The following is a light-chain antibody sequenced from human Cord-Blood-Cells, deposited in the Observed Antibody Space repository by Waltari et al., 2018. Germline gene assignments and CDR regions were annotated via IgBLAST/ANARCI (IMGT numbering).Light chain of an antibody. Sequence: DIVMTQSPDTQAAPLGERATIKCKSSQSVLYSSNNKNYLAWYQQKPGQPPKLLIYWASTRESGVPDRFSGSGSGTDFTLTISSLQAEDVAVYYCQQYYSTPWTFGQGTKVEIK. J-gene: IGKJ1*01. V-gene: IGKV4-1*01. CDR1: QSVLYSSNNKNY. CDR3: QQYYSTPWT. CDR2: WAS.